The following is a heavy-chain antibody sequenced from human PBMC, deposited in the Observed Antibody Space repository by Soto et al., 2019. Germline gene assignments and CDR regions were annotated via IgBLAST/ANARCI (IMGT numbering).Heavy chain of an antibody. CDR2: IIPIFGTA. CDR1: GGTFSSYA. CDR3: ARDRGYGSWSYYTLGFDP. Sequence: QVQLVQSGAAVKKPGSSVKVSCKASGGTFSSYAISWVRQAPGQGLAWMGGIIPIFGTANYAQKFQGRVTITADESTSTAYRELSSLRSEDTAVYYCARDRGYGSWSYYTLGFDPWCQGTLVTVSS. D-gene: IGHD3-10*01. J-gene: IGHJ5*02. V-gene: IGHV1-69*01.